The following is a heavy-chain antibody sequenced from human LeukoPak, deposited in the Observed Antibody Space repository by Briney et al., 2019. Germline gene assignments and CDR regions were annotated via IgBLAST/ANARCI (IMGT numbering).Heavy chain of an antibody. Sequence: ASVKVSCKASGYTFTSYDINWVRQATGQGLEWMGWMNPNSGGTNYAQKFQGWVTMTRDTSISTAYMELSRLRSDDTAVYYCARSGSYQYYFDYWGQGTLVTVSS. J-gene: IGHJ4*02. D-gene: IGHD1-26*01. V-gene: IGHV1-2*04. CDR2: MNPNSGGT. CDR1: GYTFTSYD. CDR3: ARSGSYQYYFDY.